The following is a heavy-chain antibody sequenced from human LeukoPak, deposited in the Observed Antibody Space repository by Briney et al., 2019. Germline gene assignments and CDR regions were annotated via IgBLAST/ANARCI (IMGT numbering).Heavy chain of an antibody. CDR2: IYYSGST. Sequence: SETLSLTCTVSGGSVSSHYWYWIRQPPGKGLEWIGYIYYSGSTNYNPSLKSRVTISVDTSKNQFSLKLSSVTAADTAVYYCARLGDSYGSGSYYVDYWGQGTLVTVSS. CDR1: GGSVSSHY. V-gene: IGHV4-59*02. CDR3: ARLGDSYGSGSYYVDY. J-gene: IGHJ4*02. D-gene: IGHD3-10*01.